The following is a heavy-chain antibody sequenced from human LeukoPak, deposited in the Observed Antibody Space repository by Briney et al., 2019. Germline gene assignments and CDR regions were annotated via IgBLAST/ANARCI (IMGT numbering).Heavy chain of an antibody. Sequence: SQTLSLTCTVSGGSISSGSYYWSWIRQPAGKGLEWIGRIYTSGSTNYNPSLKSRVTISVDTSKNQFSLKLSSVTATDTAVYFCARQTRTYDYESGNYYKEDFWGQGTLVTVSS. CDR3: ARQTRTYDYESGNYYKEDF. CDR2: IYTSGST. J-gene: IGHJ4*02. CDR1: GGSISSGSYY. V-gene: IGHV4-61*02. D-gene: IGHD3-10*01.